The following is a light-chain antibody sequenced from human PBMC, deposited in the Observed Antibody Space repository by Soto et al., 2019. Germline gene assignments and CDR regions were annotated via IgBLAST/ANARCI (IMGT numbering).Light chain of an antibody. J-gene: IGKJ3*01. V-gene: IGKV3-11*01. CDR2: DAS. CDR1: ESVSSY. Sequence: EIVLTQSPATLSLSPGERATLSCRASESVSSYLVWYQQKPGQAPRLLIYDASNRATGIPARFSGSGSGTPFTLPVRSLEPEVFAVNYFQQRSNGPSTFGPGTKVEIK. CDR3: QQRSNGPST.